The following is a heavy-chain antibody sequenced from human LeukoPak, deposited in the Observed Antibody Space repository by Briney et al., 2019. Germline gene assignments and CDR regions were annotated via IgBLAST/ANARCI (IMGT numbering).Heavy chain of an antibody. V-gene: IGHV3-53*01. Sequence: GGSLRLSCAASGFTVSDSFMTWVRQAPGKGLEWVSVIYVAGSTYYADSVEGRFTISRDNAKNSLYLQMNSLRAEDTAVYYCVRDNPRQQGFAYWGQGTLVTVSS. CDR1: GFTVSDSF. J-gene: IGHJ4*02. CDR3: VRDNPRQQGFAY. CDR2: IYVAGST. D-gene: IGHD6-13*01.